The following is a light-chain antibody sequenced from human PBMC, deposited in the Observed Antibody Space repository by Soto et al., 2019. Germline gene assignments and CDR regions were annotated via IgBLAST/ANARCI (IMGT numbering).Light chain of an antibody. Sequence: QSVLTQSPSASASLGASVKLTCTLSSGHSSYAIAWHQQQPEKGPRFLMKLNSDGSHTKGDGIPDRFSGSSSGAERYLTISSLQSDDEADYYCQTWGTGTDVFGTGTQLTVL. CDR3: QTWGTGTDV. V-gene: IGLV4-69*02. CDR2: LNSDGSH. CDR1: SGHSSYA. J-gene: IGLJ1*01.